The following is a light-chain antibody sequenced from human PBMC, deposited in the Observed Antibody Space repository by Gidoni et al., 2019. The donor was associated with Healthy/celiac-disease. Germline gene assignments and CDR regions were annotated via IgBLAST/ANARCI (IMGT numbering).Light chain of an antibody. J-gene: IGKJ1*01. Sequence: EIVMTQSPATLSVSPGERATLSCRASQSVSSNLAWDQQKPGQAPRLLIYGASTRATGIPARFRGSGSGTEFTLTISSLQSEDFAVYDCQQYNNWPLWTFGQGTKVEIK. CDR1: QSVSSN. CDR2: GAS. V-gene: IGKV3-15*01. CDR3: QQYNNWPLWT.